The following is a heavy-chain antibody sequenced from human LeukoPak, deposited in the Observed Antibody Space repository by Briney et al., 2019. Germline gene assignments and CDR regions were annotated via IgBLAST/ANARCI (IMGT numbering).Heavy chain of an antibody. J-gene: IGHJ6*02. V-gene: IGHV4-34*01. Sequence: PSETLSLTCAVYGGSFSGYYWSWIRQPPGKGLEWIGEINHSGSTNYNPSLKSRVTISVDTSKNQFSLKLSSVTAADTAVYYCARESSAISLGYYYYYGMDVWGQGTTVTVSS. CDR1: GGSFSGYY. CDR3: ARESSAISLGYYYYYGMDV. D-gene: IGHD2-21*01. CDR2: INHSGST.